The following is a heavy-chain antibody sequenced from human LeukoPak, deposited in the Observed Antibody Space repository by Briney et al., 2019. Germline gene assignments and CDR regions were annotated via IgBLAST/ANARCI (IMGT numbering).Heavy chain of an antibody. CDR1: GFTFSSYS. V-gene: IGHV3-21*01. J-gene: IGHJ4*02. Sequence: GGSLRLSCAASGFTFSSYSMNWVRQAPGKGLEWVSSISSSSSYIYYADSVKGRFAISRDNAKNSLYLQMNSLRAEDTAVYYCARVPNWNDEDYWGQGTLVTVSS. CDR2: ISSSSSYI. D-gene: IGHD1-20*01. CDR3: ARVPNWNDEDY.